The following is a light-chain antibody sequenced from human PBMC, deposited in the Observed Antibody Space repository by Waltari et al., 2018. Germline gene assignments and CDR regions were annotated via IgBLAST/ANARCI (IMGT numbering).Light chain of an antibody. Sequence: EIVLTQSPGTLSVSPGERVTLSCRASQNVDSSYLAWYRQKPGQAPRLLIYAASNRATGIPDRFSCSGSGTDFTLTISRLEPEDFAMYYCQQYGYSGRLTFGGGTKVEI. V-gene: IGKV3-20*01. CDR1: QNVDSSY. J-gene: IGKJ4*01. CDR3: QQYGYSGRLT. CDR2: AAS.